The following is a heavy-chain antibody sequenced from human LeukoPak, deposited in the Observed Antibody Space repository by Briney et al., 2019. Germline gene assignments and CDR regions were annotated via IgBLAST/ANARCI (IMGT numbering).Heavy chain of an antibody. V-gene: IGHV1-46*01. D-gene: IGHD5-18*01. CDR1: GYTFTGYY. Sequence: ASVKVSCKASGYTFTGYYMHWVRQAPGQGLEWMGLINPSGGTTTYAQKFQGRVTMTRDMSTSTVYLELSSLRSEDTAVYYCASYAPMVIPGAFDIWGQGTMVTVSS. CDR2: INPSGGTT. J-gene: IGHJ3*02. CDR3: ASYAPMVIPGAFDI.